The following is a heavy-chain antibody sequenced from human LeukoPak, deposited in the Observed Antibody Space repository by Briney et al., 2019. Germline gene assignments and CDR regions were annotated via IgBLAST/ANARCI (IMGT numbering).Heavy chain of an antibody. V-gene: IGHV1-69*05. CDR3: ARSSWYSSGWYENFDY. J-gene: IGHJ4*02. Sequence: SVKVSCKASGGTFSSYAISWVRQAPGQGLEWMGGIIPIFGTANYAQKFQGRVTITTDESTSTAYMELSSLRFEDTAVYYCARSSWYSSGWYENFDYWGQGTLVTVSS. CDR2: IIPIFGTA. CDR1: GGTFSSYA. D-gene: IGHD6-19*01.